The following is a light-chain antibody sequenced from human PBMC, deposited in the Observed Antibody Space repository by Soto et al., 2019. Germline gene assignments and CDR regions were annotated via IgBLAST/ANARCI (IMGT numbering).Light chain of an antibody. CDR1: VLAKKY. CDR3: YSAVDNNNVV. V-gene: IGLV3-27*01. Sequence: SYELTQPSSVSVSPGQTARITCSGDVLAKKYARWFQQKPGQAPVLVIYKDSERPSGIPERFSGSSSGTTVTLTISGAQVEDEVDYYCYSAVDNNNVVFGGGTKLTVL. CDR2: KDS. J-gene: IGLJ2*01.